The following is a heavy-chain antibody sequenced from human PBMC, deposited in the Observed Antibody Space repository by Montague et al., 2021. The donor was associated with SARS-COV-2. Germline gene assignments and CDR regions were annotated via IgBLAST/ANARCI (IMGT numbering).Heavy chain of an antibody. CDR3: AREGVGQQLVLNDAFDI. V-gene: IGHV4-34*01. Sequence: SETLSLTRAVYGGSFSGYYWSWIRQPPGKGLEWIGEINHSGSTNXNPSLKSRVTISVDTSKNQFSLKLSSVTAADTAVYYCAREGVGQQLVLNDAFDIWGQGTMVTVSS. D-gene: IGHD6-13*01. CDR1: GGSFSGYY. CDR2: INHSGST. J-gene: IGHJ3*02.